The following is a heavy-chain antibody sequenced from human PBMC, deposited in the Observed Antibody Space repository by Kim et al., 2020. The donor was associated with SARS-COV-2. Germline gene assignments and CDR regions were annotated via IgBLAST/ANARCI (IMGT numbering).Heavy chain of an antibody. D-gene: IGHD3-22*01. CDR1: GFTFSSYE. V-gene: IGHV3-48*03. J-gene: IGHJ4*02. CDR3: ARQNSMIVVVMDY. Sequence: GGSLRLSCAASGFTFSSYEMNWVRQAPGKGLEWVSYSSSSGSTIYYADSVKGRFTISRDNAKNSLYLQMNSLRAEDTAVYYCARQNSMIVVVMDYWGQGTLVTVSS. CDR2: SSSSGSTI.